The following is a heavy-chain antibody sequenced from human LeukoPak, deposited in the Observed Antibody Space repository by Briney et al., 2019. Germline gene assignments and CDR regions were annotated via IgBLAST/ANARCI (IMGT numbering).Heavy chain of an antibody. CDR1: GVTLSDYA. CDR3: AKGYHIYSYVFSFGHY. V-gene: IGHV3-30*18. J-gene: IGHJ4*02. CDR2: ISRDGSEK. Sequence: GRSLRLSCEASGVTLSDYAVHWARQAPGKGLEWVAVISRDGSEKNYADSVKGRFTISRDNSKNTLYLQMNSLRAEDTAVYHCAKGYHIYSYVFSFGHYWGQGTQVTVSS. D-gene: IGHD5-18*01.